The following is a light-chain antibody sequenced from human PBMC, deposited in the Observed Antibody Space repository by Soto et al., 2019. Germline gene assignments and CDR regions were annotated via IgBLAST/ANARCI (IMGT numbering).Light chain of an antibody. V-gene: IGLV2-23*01. CDR2: EGS. J-gene: IGLJ3*02. CDR3: CSYAGSSTWV. CDR1: SSDVGSSNL. Sequence: QSALTQPASVSGSPGQSITISCTGTSSDVGSSNLVSWYQHHPGKAPKLIIYEGSKRPSGVSNRFSGSKSGNTASLTISGLQAEDEADYYCCSYAGSSTWVFGGGTKLTVL.